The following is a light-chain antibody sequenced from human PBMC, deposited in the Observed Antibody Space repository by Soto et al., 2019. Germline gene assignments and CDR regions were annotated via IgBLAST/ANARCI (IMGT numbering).Light chain of an antibody. Sequence: EIVLTQSPGTLSLSPGERATLSCRASQSVSSSYLAWYQQKPGQAPRLLIYDASSRATGIPDRFSGSGSGTDFTLTISRLEPEDFAVYYYQQYGSSPRTFGHGTNVEIK. CDR1: QSVSSSY. CDR2: DAS. CDR3: QQYGSSPRT. J-gene: IGKJ1*01. V-gene: IGKV3-20*01.